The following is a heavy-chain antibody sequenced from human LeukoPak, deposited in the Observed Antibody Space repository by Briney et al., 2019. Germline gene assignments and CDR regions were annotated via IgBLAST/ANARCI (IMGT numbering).Heavy chain of an antibody. J-gene: IGHJ5*02. Sequence: ASVKVSCKASGYTFTSYAMSWVRQAPGQGLEWMGGIIPIFGTANYAQKFQGRVTITADESTSTAYMELSSLRSEDTAVYYCAREVITGTTVYWFDPWGRGTLVTVSS. D-gene: IGHD1-7*01. CDR3: AREVITGTTVYWFDP. V-gene: IGHV1-69*13. CDR1: GYTFTSYA. CDR2: IIPIFGTA.